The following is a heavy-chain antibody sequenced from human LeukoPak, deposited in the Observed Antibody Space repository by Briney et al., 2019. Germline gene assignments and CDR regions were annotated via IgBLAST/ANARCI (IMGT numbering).Heavy chain of an antibody. Sequence: GGSLRLSCAASGFTFSTYAMSWVRQAPGKGLEWVSAISSSGDVTYYAGSVKGRFTISRDNSKNTLYLQMDNLRAEDTAVYYCAKDRPNYYGSNGHYYRRDGDSWGQGTLVTASS. V-gene: IGHV3-23*01. D-gene: IGHD3-22*01. CDR1: GFTFSTYA. CDR3: AKDRPNYYGSNGHYYRRDGDS. J-gene: IGHJ5*01. CDR2: ISSSGDVT.